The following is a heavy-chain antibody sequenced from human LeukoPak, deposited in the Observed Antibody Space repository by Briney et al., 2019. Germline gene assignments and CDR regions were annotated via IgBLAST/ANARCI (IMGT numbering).Heavy chain of an antibody. D-gene: IGHD3-10*02. J-gene: IGHJ3*01. CDR1: GFTFDNYA. CDR2: IRGGGGVS. CDR3: AKCSANYYNDAFDV. Sequence: GGSLRLSCAASGFTFDNYAMNWVRQAPGKGREWVAVIRGGGGVSFYSDSVRGRLITSRDNSKNTLYLQMNSLRADDTAMYYCAKCSANYYNDAFDVRGRGTMVTVSS. V-gene: IGHV3-23*01.